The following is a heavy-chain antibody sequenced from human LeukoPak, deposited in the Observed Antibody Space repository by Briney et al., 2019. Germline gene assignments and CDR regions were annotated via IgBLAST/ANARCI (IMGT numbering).Heavy chain of an antibody. Sequence: GGSLRLSCAASGFTFSDYNMRWIRQAPGKGLEWVSSISRSGSTKYYADSVKGRFTISRDNSKNTLYLQMNSLRAEDTAVYYCAKVNADYSNYNNYFDYWGQGTLVTVSS. CDR3: AKVNADYSNYNNYFDY. V-gene: IGHV3-11*04. CDR1: GFTFSDYN. D-gene: IGHD4-11*01. J-gene: IGHJ4*02. CDR2: ISRSGSTK.